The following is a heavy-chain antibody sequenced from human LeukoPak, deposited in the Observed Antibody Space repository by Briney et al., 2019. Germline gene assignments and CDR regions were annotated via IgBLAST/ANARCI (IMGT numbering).Heavy chain of an antibody. Sequence: PSETLSLTCAVYGGSFSGYYWSWIRQPPGKGLEWIGEINHSGSTNYNPSLKSRVTISVDTSKNQFSLKLSSVAAADTAVYYCARENLRLGELSLYVYHMGFDYWGQGTLVTVSS. CDR2: INHSGST. CDR3: ARENLRLGELSLYVYHMGFDY. V-gene: IGHV4-34*01. D-gene: IGHD3-16*02. CDR1: GGSFSGYY. J-gene: IGHJ4*02.